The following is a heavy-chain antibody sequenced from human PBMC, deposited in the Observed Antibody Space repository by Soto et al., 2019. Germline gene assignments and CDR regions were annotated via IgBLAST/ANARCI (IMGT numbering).Heavy chain of an antibody. Sequence: EVPLLESGGGLVQPGGSLSLSCAASGFTFSDYAMSWVRQAPGKGLEWLSLISGPGVPTLYAGSVKGRFSVARDNSKNTLFLEMKDLRVDDTAKYYCAKSFCSSSRCFFPWVDPWGPGTPVTVSS. D-gene: IGHD2-2*01. CDR1: GFTFSDYA. CDR3: AKSFCSSSRCFFPWVDP. J-gene: IGHJ5*02. CDR2: ISGPGVPT. V-gene: IGHV3-23*01.